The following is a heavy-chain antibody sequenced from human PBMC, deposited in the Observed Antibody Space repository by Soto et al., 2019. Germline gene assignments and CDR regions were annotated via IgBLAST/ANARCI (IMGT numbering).Heavy chain of an antibody. J-gene: IGHJ6*02. D-gene: IGHD2-2*02. CDR1: GGSISSYY. V-gene: IGHV4-59*01. CDR2: IYYSGST. Sequence: SETLSLTCTFSGGSISSYYWSWIRQPPGKGLEWIGYIYYSGSTNYNPSLKSRVTISVDTYKNQFSLKLSSVTAADTAVYYCARGGYCSSTSCYRYSGMDVWGQGTTVTVSS. CDR3: ARGGYCSSTSCYRYSGMDV.